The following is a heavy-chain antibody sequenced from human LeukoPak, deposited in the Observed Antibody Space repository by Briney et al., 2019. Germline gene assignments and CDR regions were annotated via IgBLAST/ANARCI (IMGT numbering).Heavy chain of an antibody. Sequence: GESLKISCQGSGYSFTSYWIGWVRQMPGKGLEWMGIIYPGDSDTRYSPSFQGQVTISADKSISTAYLQWSSLKASDTAMYYCARHRGYDSSGYYDAFDIWGQGTMVTVSS. V-gene: IGHV5-51*01. CDR3: ARHRGYDSSGYYDAFDI. CDR1: GYSFTSYW. J-gene: IGHJ3*02. CDR2: IYPGDSDT. D-gene: IGHD3-22*01.